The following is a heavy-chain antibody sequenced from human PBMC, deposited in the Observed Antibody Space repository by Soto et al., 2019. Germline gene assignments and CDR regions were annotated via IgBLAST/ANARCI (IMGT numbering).Heavy chain of an antibody. J-gene: IGHJ4*02. CDR2: IYYSGST. Sequence: SETLSLTCTVSGGSISSGDYYWSWIRQPPGKGVEWIGYIYYSGSTYYNPSLKSRVTISVDTSKNQFSLKLSSVTAADTAVYYCARTTVTTTIDYWGQGTLVTVSS. CDR1: GGSISSGDYY. CDR3: ARTTVTTTIDY. D-gene: IGHD4-17*01. V-gene: IGHV4-30-4*01.